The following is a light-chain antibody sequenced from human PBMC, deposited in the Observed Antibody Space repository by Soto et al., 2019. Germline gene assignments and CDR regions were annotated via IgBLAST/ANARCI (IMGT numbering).Light chain of an antibody. CDR1: SSNIGAGYD. CDR3: QSYDNSLGGVV. V-gene: IGLV1-40*01. CDR2: SNT. J-gene: IGLJ7*01. Sequence: QPVLTQPPSVSGAPGQKVTLSCTGGSSNIGAGYDVHWYQQFPGTAPRLLIYSNTDRPSAIPDRFSGSKSGTSASLAITGLQAEDEADYYCQSYDNSLGGVVFGGGTQLTVL.